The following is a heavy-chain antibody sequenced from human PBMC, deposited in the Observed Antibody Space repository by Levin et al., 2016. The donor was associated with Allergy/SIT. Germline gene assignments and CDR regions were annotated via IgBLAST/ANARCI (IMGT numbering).Heavy chain of an antibody. CDR1: GFTFSGSA. D-gene: IGHD2-8*01. V-gene: IGHV3-73*01. CDR3: TRAIGYCTNGVCPPEYYGMDV. Sequence: GESLKISCAASGFTFSGSAMHWVRQASGKGLEWVGRIRSKANSYATAYAASVKGRFTISRDDSKNTAYLQMNSLKTEDTAVYYCTRAIGYCTNGVCPPEYYGMDVWGQGTTVTVSS. J-gene: IGHJ6*02. CDR2: IRSKANSYAT.